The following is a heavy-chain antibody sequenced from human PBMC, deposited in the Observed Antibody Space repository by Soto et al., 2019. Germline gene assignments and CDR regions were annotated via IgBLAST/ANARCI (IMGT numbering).Heavy chain of an antibody. CDR3: TREPPVVVPAAGYFDY. CDR1: GFTFGDYA. D-gene: IGHD2-2*01. Sequence: PGGSLRLSCTASGFTFGDYAMSWFRQAPGKGLEWVGFIRSKAYGGTTEYAASVKGRFTISRDDSKSIAYLQMNSLKTEDTAVYYCTREPPVVVPAAGYFDYWGQGTLVTVSS. CDR2: IRSKAYGGTT. J-gene: IGHJ4*02. V-gene: IGHV3-49*03.